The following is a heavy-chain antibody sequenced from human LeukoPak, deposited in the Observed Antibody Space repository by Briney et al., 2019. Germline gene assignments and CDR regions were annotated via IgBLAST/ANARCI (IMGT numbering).Heavy chain of an antibody. CDR2: MYHNGST. CDR1: GGSISSISYY. V-gene: IGHV4-39*01. J-gene: IGHJ5*02. CDR3: ARHPSGRMWLQQGGWFDP. D-gene: IGHD5-24*01. Sequence: SETLSLTCTVSGGSISSISYYWGWIRQPPGKGLEWIGSMYHNGSTHYNPSLKSRVTISVDTSKNQFSLKLTSVTAADTAVYYCARHPSGRMWLQQGGWFDPWGQGTLVTVSS.